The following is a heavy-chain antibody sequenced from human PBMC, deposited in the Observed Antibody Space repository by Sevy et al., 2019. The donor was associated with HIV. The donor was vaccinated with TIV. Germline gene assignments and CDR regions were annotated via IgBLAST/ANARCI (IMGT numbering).Heavy chain of an antibody. CDR3: ARITTIFTAGGDFQH. V-gene: IGHV1-2*02. D-gene: IGHD3-9*01. CDR2: INPNSGGT. Sequence: ASVKVSYKASGYTFTGYYMHWVRQAPGQGPECMGWINPNSGGTNYARKFQGRVTMTTDTSISTAYMELSRLRSDDTAVYYCARITTIFTAGGDFQHWGQGTLVTVSS. J-gene: IGHJ1*01. CDR1: GYTFTGYY.